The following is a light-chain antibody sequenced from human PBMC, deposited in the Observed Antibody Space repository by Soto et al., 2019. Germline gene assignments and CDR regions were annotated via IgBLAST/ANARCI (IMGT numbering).Light chain of an antibody. V-gene: IGKV3-20*01. CDR2: GAS. CDR1: QSVSSSS. CDR3: LQFDISPLYT. J-gene: IGKJ2*01. Sequence: EIVLTQSPGTLSLSPGERATLSCRASQSVSSSSLTWYQQKPGQAPRLLIYGASTRATGIPDRFSGSGSGTDFSPTISRLEPEDFAVYYCLQFDISPLYTFGQGTKVDIK.